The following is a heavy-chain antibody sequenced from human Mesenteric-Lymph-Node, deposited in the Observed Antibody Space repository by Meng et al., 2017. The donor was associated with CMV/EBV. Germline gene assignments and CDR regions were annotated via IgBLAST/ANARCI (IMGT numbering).Heavy chain of an antibody. CDR1: GFTFGSYT. CDR3: AKPIAAAASYYDYGMDV. CDR2: ISGSGGST. D-gene: IGHD6-13*01. V-gene: IGHV3-23*01. Sequence: GESLKISCAASGFTFGSYTMNWVRQAPGKGLEWVSAISGSGGSTYYADSVKGRFTISRDNSKNTLYLQMNSLRAEDTAVYYWAKPIAAAASYYDYGMDVWGQGTTVTVSS. J-gene: IGHJ6*02.